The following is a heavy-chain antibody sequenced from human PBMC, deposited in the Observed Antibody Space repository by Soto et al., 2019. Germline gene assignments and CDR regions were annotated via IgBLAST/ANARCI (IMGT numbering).Heavy chain of an antibody. CDR1: GFTFSSYS. CDR3: ATLNSFGSDY. D-gene: IGHD5-18*01. J-gene: IGHJ4*02. Sequence: GGSLRLSCAASGFTFSSYSMNWVRQAPGKGLEWVSAISGGGGSTYYADSVKGRFTISRDNSKSTVYLQMDSLRAEDTAVYYCATLNSFGSDYWGQGTPVTVSS. V-gene: IGHV3-23*01. CDR2: ISGGGGST.